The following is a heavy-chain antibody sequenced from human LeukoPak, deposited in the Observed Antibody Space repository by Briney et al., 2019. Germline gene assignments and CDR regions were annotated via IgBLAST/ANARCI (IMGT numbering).Heavy chain of an antibody. J-gene: IGHJ4*02. CDR3: ACTYYQPGGRPASFDY. D-gene: IGHD3-10*01. CDR1: GGSFSGNY. V-gene: IGHV4-34*01. Sequence: SETLSLTCAVYGGSFSGNYWSWIRQPPGKGLEWIGEINHSGSTNYNPSLKSRVTISVDTSKNQFSLKLSSVTAADTAVYYCACTYYQPGGRPASFDYWGQGTLVTVSS. CDR2: INHSGST.